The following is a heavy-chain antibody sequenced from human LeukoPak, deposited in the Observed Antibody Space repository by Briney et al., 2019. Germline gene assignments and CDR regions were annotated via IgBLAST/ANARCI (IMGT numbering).Heavy chain of an antibody. D-gene: IGHD3-10*01. CDR2: IFFTGRT. V-gene: IGHV4-31*03. CDR3: ARDRASGMDY. J-gene: IGHJ4*02. CDR1: GGSVNSGAYY. Sequence: SQTLSLTCTVSGGSVNSGAYYWSWIRQFPGKGLEWIGQIFFTGRTDYNPSLKSRLAIPIDTSRDQFSLELSSVSAADTATYYCARDRASGMDYWGQGILVTVSS.